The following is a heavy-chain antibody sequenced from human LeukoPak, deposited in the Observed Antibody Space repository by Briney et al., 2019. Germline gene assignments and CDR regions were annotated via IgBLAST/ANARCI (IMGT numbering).Heavy chain of an antibody. CDR2: IYYSGST. Sequence: SETLSLTCTVSGGSISSSSYYWGWIRQPPGKGLEWIGYIYYSGSTNYNPSLKSRVTISVDTSKNQFSLKLSSVTAADTAVYYCARGLYYDSSGYSWFFEHWGQGTLVTVSS. CDR1: GGSISSSSYY. CDR3: ARGLYYDSSGYSWFFEH. J-gene: IGHJ1*01. V-gene: IGHV4-61*05. D-gene: IGHD3-22*01.